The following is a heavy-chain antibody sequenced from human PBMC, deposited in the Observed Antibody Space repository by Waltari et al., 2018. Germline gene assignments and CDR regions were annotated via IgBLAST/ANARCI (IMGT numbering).Heavy chain of an antibody. J-gene: IGHJ4*02. V-gene: IGHV4-39*01. CDR3: ARHSMATMNFDN. D-gene: IGHD3-22*01. CDR2: IYFGENP. Sequence: QVQLQESGPGLLKPSETLSLTCSVSGRSIRSNSHYWGWIRQPPGKGLEWIGNIYFGENPYYKPSLKSGVIISVDTSKNQFSLNLISVTAADTAVYYCARHSMATMNFDNWGQGTLVRVSS. CDR1: GRSIRSNSHY.